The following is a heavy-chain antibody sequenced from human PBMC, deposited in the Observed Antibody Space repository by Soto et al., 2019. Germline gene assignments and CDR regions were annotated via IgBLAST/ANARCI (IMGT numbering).Heavy chain of an antibody. CDR3: ARQAYCSSTSCYEDYYYYYMDV. D-gene: IGHD2-2*01. CDR2: IYPGDSDA. V-gene: IGHV5-51*01. Sequence: PGESLKISCKGSGYSFTSYWIGWVRQMPGKGLEWMGIIYPGDSDARYSPSFQGQVTISADKSISTAYLQWSSLKASDTAMYYCARQAYCSSTSCYEDYYYYYMDVWGKGTTVTVSS. CDR1: GYSFTSYW. J-gene: IGHJ6*03.